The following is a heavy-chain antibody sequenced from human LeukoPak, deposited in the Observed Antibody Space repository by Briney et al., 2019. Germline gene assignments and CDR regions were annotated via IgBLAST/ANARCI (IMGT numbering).Heavy chain of an antibody. Sequence: SETLSLTCTVSGGSIRSSYWSWIRQPPGEGLEWIGYIFYSGGTNSYPSLKSRVTMSVDMSRNQFSLRLSSVTAADTAVYFCAASGSPEAWWFDPWGQGTLVTVSS. D-gene: IGHD3-10*01. V-gene: IGHV4-59*01. CDR3: AASGSPEAWWFDP. J-gene: IGHJ5*02. CDR1: GGSIRSSY. CDR2: IFYSGGT.